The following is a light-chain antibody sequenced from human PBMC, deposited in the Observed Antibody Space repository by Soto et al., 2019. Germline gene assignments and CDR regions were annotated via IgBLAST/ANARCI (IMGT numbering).Light chain of an antibody. CDR1: QSVSSSY. V-gene: IGKV3-20*01. J-gene: IGKJ1*01. Sequence: ETVLTQSPGTLSLSPGERATLSCRASQSVSSSYLAWYQQKPGQAPRLLIYDASSRATGIPDRFSGSGSGTDFTLTISRLEPEDFAVYYCQQYGSSPPTIGQGTKVDIK. CDR3: QQYGSSPPT. CDR2: DAS.